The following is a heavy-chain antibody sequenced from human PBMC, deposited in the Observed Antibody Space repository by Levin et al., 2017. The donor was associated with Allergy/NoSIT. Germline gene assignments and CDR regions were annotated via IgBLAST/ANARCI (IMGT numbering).Heavy chain of an antibody. CDR1: GYDFTSYW. Sequence: KVSCKGSGYDFTSYWIGWVRQMPGKGLEGMGIIYPRDSDTRYSPPFQGQVTISADKSISTAYLQWSSLKASDTAMYYCARRPGIVRPTGGMDVWGQGTTVTVSS. V-gene: IGHV5-51*01. CDR3: ARRPGIVRPTGGMDV. CDR2: IYPRDSDT. J-gene: IGHJ6*02. D-gene: IGHD1-26*01.